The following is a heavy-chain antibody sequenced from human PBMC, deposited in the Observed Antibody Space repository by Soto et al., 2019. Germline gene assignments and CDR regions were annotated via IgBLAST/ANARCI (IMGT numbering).Heavy chain of an antibody. CDR1: GFTFSSYA. CDR2: MSYDGSNK. Sequence: QVQLVESGGGVVQPGRSLRLSCAASGFTFSSYAMHWVRQAPGKGLEWVAVMSYDGSNKYYADSVKGRFTISRDNSKNTLYLQMNSLRAEDTAVYYCARDGEDYPHSHYYGMDVWGQGTTVTVSS. D-gene: IGHD3-10*01. CDR3: ARDGEDYPHSHYYGMDV. V-gene: IGHV3-30-3*01. J-gene: IGHJ6*02.